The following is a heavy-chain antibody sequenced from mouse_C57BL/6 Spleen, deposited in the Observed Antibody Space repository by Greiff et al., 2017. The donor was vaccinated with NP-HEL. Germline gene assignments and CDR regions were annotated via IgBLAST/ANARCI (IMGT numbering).Heavy chain of an antibody. Sequence: EVKLMESEGGLVQPGSSMKLSCTASGFTFSDYYMAWVRQVPEKGLEWVANINYDGSSTYYLDSLKSRFIISRDNAKNILYLQMSSLKSEDTATYYCAREDYYGSGYGYFDVWGTGTTVTVSS. CDR1: GFTFSDYY. D-gene: IGHD1-1*01. CDR3: AREDYYGSGYGYFDV. CDR2: INYDGSST. J-gene: IGHJ1*03. V-gene: IGHV5-16*01.